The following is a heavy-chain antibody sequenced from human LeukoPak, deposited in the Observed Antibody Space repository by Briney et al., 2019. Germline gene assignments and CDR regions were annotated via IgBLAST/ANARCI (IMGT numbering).Heavy chain of an antibody. J-gene: IGHJ3*02. CDR3: AKDFFPLSITWYGCAFDI. V-gene: IGHV3-30*18. CDR2: ISYDGSNE. CDR1: GFTLSTHG. Sequence: PGGSLRLSCAASGFTLSTHGIHWVRQAPGKGLEWAAVISYDGSNEKYADSVKGRFTISRDKSKNTQYLQMNSLRAEDTAVYYCAKDFFPLSITWYGCAFDIWGQGTMVTVSS. D-gene: IGHD6-13*01.